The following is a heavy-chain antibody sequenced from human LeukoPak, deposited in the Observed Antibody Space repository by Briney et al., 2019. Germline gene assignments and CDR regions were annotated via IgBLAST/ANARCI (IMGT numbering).Heavy chain of an antibody. CDR1: GGSFSGYY. V-gene: IGHV4-34*01. CDR2: INHSGST. CDR3: ARVRGSGSYYKNRFDP. J-gene: IGHJ5*02. Sequence: PSETLSLTCAVYGGSFSGYYWSWIRQPPGKGLEWIGEINHSGSTNYNPSLKSRVTISVDTSKNQFSLKLSSVTAADTAVYYCARVRGSGSYYKNRFDPWGQGTLVTVSS. D-gene: IGHD3-10*01.